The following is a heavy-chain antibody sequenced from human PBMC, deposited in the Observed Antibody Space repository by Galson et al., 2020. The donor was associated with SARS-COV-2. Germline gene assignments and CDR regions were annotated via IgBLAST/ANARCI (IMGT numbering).Heavy chain of an antibody. CDR1: GFTHKDYR. J-gene: IGHJ4*02. CDR2: IRGDGSET. Sequence: GESLKTSCAVSGFTHKDYRMSWVRQAPGKGPEWVANIRGDGSETNYVDSVKGRFSISRDNAVDTLYLQMNSLRVEDTAVYYCTREGWQGGYWGQGTRVTVSS. V-gene: IGHV3-7*01. CDR3: TREGWQGGY. D-gene: IGHD6-19*01.